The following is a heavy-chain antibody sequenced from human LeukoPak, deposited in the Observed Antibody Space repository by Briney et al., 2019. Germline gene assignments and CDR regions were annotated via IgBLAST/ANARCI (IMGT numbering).Heavy chain of an antibody. V-gene: IGHV3-64D*06. Sequence: PGGSLRLSCSASGFTFSTYAMHWVRQAPGKGLEFVSGISATGGNTYYAASVKGRFTISRDNSKNTLFLQVSSLGTEDTAVYYCVRIAEPSHSDYWGQGTLVTVSS. D-gene: IGHD6-13*01. CDR3: VRIAEPSHSDY. CDR1: GFTFSTYA. CDR2: ISATGGNT. J-gene: IGHJ4*02.